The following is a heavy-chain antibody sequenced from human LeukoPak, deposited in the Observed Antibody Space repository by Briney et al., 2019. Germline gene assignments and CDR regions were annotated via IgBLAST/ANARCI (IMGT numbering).Heavy chain of an antibody. V-gene: IGHV4-39*07. Sequence: SETLSLTCTVSGGSISSSYYWGWIRQPPRKGLEWIGSIYYSGSTYYNPSLKSRVTISVDTSKNQFSLKLSSVTAADTAVYYCARLGEGGTVVTEGAFDIWGQGTMVTVSS. D-gene: IGHD2-21*02. CDR3: ARLGEGGTVVTEGAFDI. J-gene: IGHJ3*02. CDR2: IYYSGST. CDR1: GGSISSSYY.